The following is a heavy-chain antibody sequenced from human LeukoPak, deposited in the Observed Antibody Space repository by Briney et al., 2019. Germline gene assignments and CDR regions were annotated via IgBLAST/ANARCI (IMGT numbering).Heavy chain of an antibody. J-gene: IGHJ4*02. V-gene: IGHV1-2*02. CDR2: IKPNSGGT. CDR3: ARGYRGYEVDY. CDR1: GYTFTGHS. D-gene: IGHD5-12*01. Sequence: ASVKVSCKASGYTFTGHSMYWVRQAPGQGLEWMGWIKPNSGGTNYAQKFQGRVTMTRDTSISTAYMELSRLRSDDTAVYYCARGYRGYEVDYWGQGTLVTVSS.